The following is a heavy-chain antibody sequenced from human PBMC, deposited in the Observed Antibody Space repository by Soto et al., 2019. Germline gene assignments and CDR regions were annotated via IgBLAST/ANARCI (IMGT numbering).Heavy chain of an antibody. D-gene: IGHD1-20*01. J-gene: IGHJ4*02. Sequence: PGESLKISCAASGFTFSSYWMSWVRQAPGKGLEWVANIKQDGSEKYYVDSVKGRFTISRDNAKNSLYLQMNSLRAEDTAVYYCARDITGTSVFDYWGQGTLVTVSS. CDR3: ARDITGTSVFDY. CDR2: IKQDGSEK. CDR1: GFTFSSYW. V-gene: IGHV3-7*01.